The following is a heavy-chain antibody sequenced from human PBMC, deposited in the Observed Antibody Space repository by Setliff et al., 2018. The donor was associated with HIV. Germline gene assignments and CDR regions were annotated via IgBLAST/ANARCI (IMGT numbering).Heavy chain of an antibody. CDR2: VTHSGST. J-gene: IGHJ4*02. CDR3: AAPRGMSTILVY. V-gene: IGHV4-34*01. Sequence: SETLSLTCAVYGGSLSGFYWTFIRQSPGKGLEWIGEVTHSGSTTYDPSLKSRITISVDTSKNQFSLKLTSVTAADTATYYCAAPRGMSTILVYWGQGSLVTVSS. D-gene: IGHD3-9*01. CDR1: GGSLSGFY.